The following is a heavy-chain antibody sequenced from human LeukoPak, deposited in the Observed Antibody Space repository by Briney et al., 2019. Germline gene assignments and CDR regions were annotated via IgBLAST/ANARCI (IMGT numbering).Heavy chain of an antibody. Sequence: PGGSLRLSCAASGFTFDDYAMHWVRQAPGKGLEWVSGISWNSGSIGYADSVKGRITISRDNAKNSLYLQMNSLRAEDTALYYCAKDFRCSSTSCYTGFDYWGQGTLVTVSS. CDR2: ISWNSGSI. J-gene: IGHJ4*02. CDR1: GFTFDDYA. D-gene: IGHD2-2*02. V-gene: IGHV3-9*01. CDR3: AKDFRCSSTSCYTGFDY.